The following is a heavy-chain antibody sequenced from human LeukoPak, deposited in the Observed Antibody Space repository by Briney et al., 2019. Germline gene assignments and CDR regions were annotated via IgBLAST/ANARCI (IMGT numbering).Heavy chain of an antibody. J-gene: IGHJ6*03. CDR1: GSTFDDYG. V-gene: IGHV3-20*04. CDR3: VRDGGWYKRGLDYYYYYMDV. D-gene: IGHD6-19*01. CDR2: IHWNSGSS. Sequence: RPGPSLRLSCVASGSTFDDYGIGSGRPAPGEGGGWVSRIHWNSGSSRYVDSVKGRFTISRDNAKNSLYLQMNSLRPEGTAFYYCVRDGGWYKRGLDYYYYYMDVWGKGTPVTVSS.